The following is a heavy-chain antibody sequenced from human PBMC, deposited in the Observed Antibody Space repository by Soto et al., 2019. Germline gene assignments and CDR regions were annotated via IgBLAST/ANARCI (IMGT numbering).Heavy chain of an antibody. CDR1: GFTFSSYG. V-gene: IGHV3-30*18. J-gene: IGHJ4*02. CDR2: ISYDGSNK. Sequence: QVQRVESGGGRVQPGKSLRLSCAASGFTFSSYGMHWVRQDPGKGLEWVVVISYDGSNKYYADPVKGRFTISRHNSKNTLYLQMTSLRAEDTAVYYCPKETYSAPLDYWAQGTIVTVSS. D-gene: IGHD2-15*01. CDR3: PKETYSAPLDY.